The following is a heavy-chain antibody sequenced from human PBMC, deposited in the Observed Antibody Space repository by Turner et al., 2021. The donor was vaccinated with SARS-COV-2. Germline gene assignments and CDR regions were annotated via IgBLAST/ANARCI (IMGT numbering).Heavy chain of an antibody. CDR3: ARSRLGYYDDSSGHHYGMDV. J-gene: IGHJ6*02. V-gene: IGHV1-2*02. CDR2: INPNSGGT. CDR1: GYTFSGYY. Sequence: QVQLVQSGAEVKKPGASVKVSCKASGYTFSGYYMHWVRQAPGQGLEWMGWINPNSGGTNYAQKFQGRVTMTSDTSISTAYMELSRLRSDDTAVYYCARSRLGYYDDSSGHHYGMDVWGQGTTVTVSS. D-gene: IGHD3-22*01.